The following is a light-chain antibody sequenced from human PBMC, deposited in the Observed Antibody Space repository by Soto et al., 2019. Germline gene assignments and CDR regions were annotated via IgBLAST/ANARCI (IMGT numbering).Light chain of an antibody. CDR1: HTIATY. CDR3: QQFYYYPHT. Sequence: IQMTQSPSSLSASVGDGVTLTCRASHTIATYLNWYQQKPGQVPEVLIYGASSLHVGVPSRFTGSGYGTDFTLTISNLQPEDFAIYYCQQFYYYPHTFGQGTKLEVK. V-gene: IGKV1-39*01. CDR2: GAS. J-gene: IGKJ2*01.